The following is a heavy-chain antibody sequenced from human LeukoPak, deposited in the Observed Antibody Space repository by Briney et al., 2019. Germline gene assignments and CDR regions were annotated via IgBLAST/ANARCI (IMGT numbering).Heavy chain of an antibody. CDR2: IWYDGSNK. J-gene: IGHJ4*02. CDR1: GFTFSSYG. Sequence: PGGSLRLSCAASGFTFSSYGMHWGRQAPGKGLEWVAVIWYDGSNKYYADSVKGRFTISRDNSKNTLYLQMNSLRAEDTAVYYCARGYSTNGVCYSFDYWGQGTLVTVSS. CDR3: ARGYSTNGVCYSFDY. D-gene: IGHD2-8*01. V-gene: IGHV3-33*01.